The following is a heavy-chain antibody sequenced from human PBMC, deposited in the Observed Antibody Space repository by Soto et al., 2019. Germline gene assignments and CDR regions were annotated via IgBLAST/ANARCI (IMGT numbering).Heavy chain of an antibody. CDR2: IIPIFGTA. J-gene: IGHJ5*02. Sequence: QVQLVQSGAEVKKPGSSVKVSCKASGGTFSSYAISWVRQAPGQGLEWMGGIIPIFGTANYAQKFQGRVTITADESTSTAYMELSSLRSEDTAVYYCARFISPDSSDWSENWFDPWGQGTLVTVSS. V-gene: IGHV1-69*01. CDR3: ARFISPDSSDWSENWFDP. CDR1: GGTFSSYA. D-gene: IGHD6-19*01.